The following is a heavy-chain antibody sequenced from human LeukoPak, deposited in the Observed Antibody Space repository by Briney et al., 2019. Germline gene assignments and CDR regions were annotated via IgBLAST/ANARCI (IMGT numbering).Heavy chain of an antibody. CDR3: ARGRDILTGYDHFDY. CDR2: IYYSGST. D-gene: IGHD3-9*01. CDR1: GGSISSYY. V-gene: IGHV4-59*01. Sequence: SETLSLTCTVSGGSISSYYWSWIRQPPGKGLEWIGDIYYSGSTNYNPSLKSRVTISVDTSKNQFSLKLSSVTAADTAVYYCARGRDILTGYDHFDYWGQGTLVTVSS. J-gene: IGHJ4*02.